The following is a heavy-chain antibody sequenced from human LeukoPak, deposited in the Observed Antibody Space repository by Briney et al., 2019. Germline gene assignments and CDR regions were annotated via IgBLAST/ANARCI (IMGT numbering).Heavy chain of an antibody. CDR2: IRSSGAMI. V-gene: IGHV3-48*02. CDR3: VRDPDALDY. Sequence: GGSLRLSCETSGFSFSSYSMNWVRQAPGKGLEWVSYIRSSGAMIYYADSVKGRFTISRDNAKKSVYLQMNSLRDEDTAVYYCVRDPDALDYWGQGTQVTFSS. CDR1: GFSFSSYS. J-gene: IGHJ4*02.